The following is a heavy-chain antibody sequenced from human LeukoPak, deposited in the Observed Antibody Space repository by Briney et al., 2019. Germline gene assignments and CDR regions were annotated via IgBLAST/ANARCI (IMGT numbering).Heavy chain of an antibody. CDR3: ARGDDILTGYYGSNGMDV. J-gene: IGHJ6*02. D-gene: IGHD3-9*01. CDR1: GGSFSGYY. CDR2: INHSGST. Sequence: SETLSLTCAVYGGSFSGYYWSWIRQPPGKGLEWIGEINHSGSTNYIPSLKSRVTISVDTSKNQFSLKLSSVTAADTAVYYCARGDDILTGYYGSNGMDVWGQGTTVTVSS. V-gene: IGHV4-34*01.